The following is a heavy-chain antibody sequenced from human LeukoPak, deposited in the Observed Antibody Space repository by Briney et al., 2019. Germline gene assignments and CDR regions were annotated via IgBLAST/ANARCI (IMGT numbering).Heavy chain of an antibody. CDR3: ARRRSFWSGYYDPGFDY. V-gene: IGHV4-59*08. Sequence: SETLSLTCTVSGGSISSYYWSWIRQPPGKGLEWIGYIYYSGSTNYNPSLKSRVTISVDTSKNQFSLKLSSVTAADTAVYYCARRRSFWSGYYDPGFDYWGQGTLVTVSS. D-gene: IGHD3-3*01. J-gene: IGHJ4*02. CDR2: IYYSGST. CDR1: GGSISSYY.